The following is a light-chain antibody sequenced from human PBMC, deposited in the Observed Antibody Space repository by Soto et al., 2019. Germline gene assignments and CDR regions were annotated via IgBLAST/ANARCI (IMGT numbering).Light chain of an antibody. CDR1: NSDVGLYDF. CDR3: ISYTSDDVRYV. J-gene: IGLJ1*01. CDR2: EVS. V-gene: IGLV2-14*01. Sequence: QSVLTQPASVSGTPGQSITISCTGSNSDVGLYDFVSWYQHHPGRAPKLIVSEVSRRPSGISNRFSGSKSGNTASLTISGLQSEDEADYYCISYTSDDVRYVFXTGTKVTVL.